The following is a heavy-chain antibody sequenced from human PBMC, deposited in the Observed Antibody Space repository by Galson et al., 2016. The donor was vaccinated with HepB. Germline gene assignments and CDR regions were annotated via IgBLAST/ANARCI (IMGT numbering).Heavy chain of an antibody. Sequence: SVKVSCKASGGTFSSSVINWVRQAPGQGLEWMGGIIPMFGTPNYAQKFQGRVTITADESTSTAYMELRRLRSEDTAVYYCATYWREADFLSGFPPPTTFDYWGQGTLVTVSS. CDR2: IIPMFGTP. J-gene: IGHJ4*02. CDR3: ATYWREADFLSGFPPPTTFDY. CDR1: GGTFSSSV. D-gene: IGHD3-3*01. V-gene: IGHV1-69*13.